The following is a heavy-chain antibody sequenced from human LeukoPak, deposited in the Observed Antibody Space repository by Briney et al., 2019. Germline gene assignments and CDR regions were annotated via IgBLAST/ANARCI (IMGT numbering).Heavy chain of an antibody. CDR3: ARSSARWYYYGSGSYGPYGMDV. J-gene: IGHJ6*02. V-gene: IGHV1-69*04. Sequence: GSSVKVSCKASGGTFSSYAISWVRQAPGQGLEWMGRIIPILGIANYAQKFQGRVTITADKSTSTAYMELSSLRSEDTAVYYCARSSARWYYYGSGSYGPYGMDVWGQGTTVTVSS. CDR1: GGTFSSYA. D-gene: IGHD3-10*01. CDR2: IIPILGIA.